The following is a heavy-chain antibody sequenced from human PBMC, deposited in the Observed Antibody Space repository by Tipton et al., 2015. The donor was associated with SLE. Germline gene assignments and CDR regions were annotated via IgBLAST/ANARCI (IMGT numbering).Heavy chain of an antibody. Sequence: TLSLTCKVSGGSINTGGYYWGWIRQPPGKGLEWIGTIYYSGTTYYNPSLKSRVTISVDTSKNQFSLKLRPVTAADTAVYYCARQVGGQWLVRTAFDYWGQGTLVTVSS. J-gene: IGHJ4*02. CDR3: ARQVGGQWLVRTAFDY. V-gene: IGHV4-39*07. CDR2: IYYSGTT. CDR1: GGSINTGGYY. D-gene: IGHD6-19*01.